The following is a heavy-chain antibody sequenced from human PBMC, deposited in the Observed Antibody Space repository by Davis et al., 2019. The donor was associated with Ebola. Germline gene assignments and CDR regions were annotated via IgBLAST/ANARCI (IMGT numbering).Heavy chain of an antibody. D-gene: IGHD5-12*01. CDR2: IKQDGSEK. J-gene: IGHJ5*02. V-gene: IGHV3-7*03. CDR3: ARNSGYDSWFDP. CDR1: GFTFSRYC. Sequence: GGSLRLSCAASGFTFSRYCMSWVRQAPGQGLEWVSNIKQDGSEKYYVDSVKGRFTISRDNAKNSLYLQMNSLRAEDTAVYYCARNSGYDSWFDPWGQGTLVTVSS.